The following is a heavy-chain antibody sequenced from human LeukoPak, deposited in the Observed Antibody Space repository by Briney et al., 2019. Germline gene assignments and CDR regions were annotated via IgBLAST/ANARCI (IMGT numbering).Heavy chain of an antibody. J-gene: IGHJ5*02. V-gene: IGHV3-48*01. D-gene: IGHD3-3*01. Sequence: GGSLRLSCAASGFTFSSYSMNWVRQAPGKGLEWVSYISSSSSTIYYADSVKGRFTISRDNAKNSLYLQMNSLRAEDTAVYYCARHDFWSGKYWFDPWGQGTLVTVSS. CDR1: GFTFSSYS. CDR2: ISSSSSTI. CDR3: ARHDFWSGKYWFDP.